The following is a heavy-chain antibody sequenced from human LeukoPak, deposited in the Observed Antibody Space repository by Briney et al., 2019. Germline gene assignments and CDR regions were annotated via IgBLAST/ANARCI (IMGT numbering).Heavy chain of an antibody. Sequence: SETLYLTCTVSGGSVSSGNYYWSWIRQPPGKGLERIGYIYYSGSTNYSPSLKSRVTISIDTSKNQFSLKLSSVTAADTAVYYCARGYCSGGTCYRSYFQHWGQGALVTVSS. CDR3: ARGYCSGGTCYRSYFQH. V-gene: IGHV4-61*01. D-gene: IGHD2-15*01. CDR2: IYYSGST. J-gene: IGHJ1*01. CDR1: GGSVSSGNYY.